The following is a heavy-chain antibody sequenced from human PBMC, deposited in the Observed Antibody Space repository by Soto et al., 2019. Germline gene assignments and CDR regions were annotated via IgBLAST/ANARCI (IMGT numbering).Heavy chain of an antibody. J-gene: IGHJ5*02. Sequence: QVQLVQPGAEVRKPGASVKVSCKASGDIFTNFDFNWVRQATGQGLEWIGWMRANSGDTGHDQKFQGRVRRTRDTSMSTAYMELSSLRAEDTAVDYCARYIYGQGFQAWGQGTRVFVSS. D-gene: IGHD3-3*02. V-gene: IGHV1-8*01. CDR1: GDIFTNFD. CDR3: ARYIYGQGFQA. CDR2: MRANSGDT.